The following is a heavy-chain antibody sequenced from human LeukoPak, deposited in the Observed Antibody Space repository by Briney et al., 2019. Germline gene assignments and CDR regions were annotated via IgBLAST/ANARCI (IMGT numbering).Heavy chain of an antibody. J-gene: IGHJ4*02. V-gene: IGHV1-2*02. Sequence: ASVKVSCKASGYTFTGYYIHWVRQAPGQGLEWMGWVNPNNGGTNYAQTFQDRVTMTRGTSISTAYMELSRLSSDDTAVYYCTRDLVGGTWASGYWGQGTLVTVSS. CDR2: VNPNNGGT. CDR1: GYTFTGYY. D-gene: IGHD1-14*01. CDR3: TRDLVGGTWASGY.